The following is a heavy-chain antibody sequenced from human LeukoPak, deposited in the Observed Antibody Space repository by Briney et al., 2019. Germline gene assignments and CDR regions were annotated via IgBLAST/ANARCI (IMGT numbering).Heavy chain of an antibody. CDR2: ISGSGGST. J-gene: IGHJ6*02. V-gene: IGHV3-23*01. Sequence: GGSLRLSCAASGFTFSSYAMSWVRQAPGKGLEWVSAISGSGGSTYYADSVKGRFTISRDNSKNTLYLQMNSLRAEDTAVYYCAKGQDCSGGSCYSKGYYYYGMDVWGQGTTATVSS. D-gene: IGHD2-15*01. CDR3: AKGQDCSGGSCYSKGYYYYGMDV. CDR1: GFTFSSYA.